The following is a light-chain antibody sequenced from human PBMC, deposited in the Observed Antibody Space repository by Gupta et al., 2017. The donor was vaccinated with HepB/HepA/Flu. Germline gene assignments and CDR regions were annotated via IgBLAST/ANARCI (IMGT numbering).Light chain of an antibody. CDR3: KQSYSTSLT. CDR2: ATS. V-gene: IGKV1-39*01. Sequence: DIQMTQSPSSLSASVGDRVTISCRASQSISNYLNWYQQKSGQAPELLIYATSSLQSGVPSRFSERGSGTDYTLHINSLQPGDFAVYYCKQSYSTSLTFGGGTTVELK. J-gene: IGKJ4*01. CDR1: QSISNY.